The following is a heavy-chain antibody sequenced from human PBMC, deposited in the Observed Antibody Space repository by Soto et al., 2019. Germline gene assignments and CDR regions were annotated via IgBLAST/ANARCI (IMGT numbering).Heavy chain of an antibody. CDR2: ISFDGSKT. J-gene: IGHJ4*02. V-gene: IGHV3-30*18. CDR1: GFTFGSYG. Sequence: QVQLVESGGGVVQPGWSLRLSCAASGFTFGSYGMHWVRQTPGKGLAWVAVISFDGSKTYYADSVKGRFSIYRDNSKKTLYVQMNRLRVEDTALYYCAKEIDLWHRYSTIDYWGQGTLVTVSS. D-gene: IGHD2-21*01. CDR3: AKEIDLWHRYSTIDY.